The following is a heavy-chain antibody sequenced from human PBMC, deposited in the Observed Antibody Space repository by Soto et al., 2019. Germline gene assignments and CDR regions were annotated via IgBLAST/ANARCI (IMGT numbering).Heavy chain of an antibody. J-gene: IGHJ4*02. CDR2: IYYSGST. Sequence: TSETLSLTCTVSGGSISSYYWSWIRQPPGKGLEWIGYIYYSGSTNYNPSLKSRVTISVDTSKNQFSLKLSSVTAADTAVYYCARATYDYIWGSYCPNYVDYWGQGTLVTVSS. V-gene: IGHV4-59*01. D-gene: IGHD3-16*01. CDR3: ARATYDYIWGSYCPNYVDY. CDR1: GGSISSYY.